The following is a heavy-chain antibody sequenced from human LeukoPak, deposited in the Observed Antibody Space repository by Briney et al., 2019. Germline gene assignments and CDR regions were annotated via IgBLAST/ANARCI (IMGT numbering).Heavy chain of an antibody. V-gene: IGHV3-48*03. J-gene: IGHJ6*03. CDR3: ARGPMGSSSWAAYYYMDV. CDR1: GFTFSSYE. Sequence: GGSLRLSCAASGFTFSSYEMNWVRQAPGKGLEWVSYISSSGSTIYYADSVKGRFTISRDNAKNSLYLQMNSLRAEDTAVYYCARGPMGSSSWAAYYYMDVWGKGTTVTISS. CDR2: ISSSGSTI. D-gene: IGHD6-13*01.